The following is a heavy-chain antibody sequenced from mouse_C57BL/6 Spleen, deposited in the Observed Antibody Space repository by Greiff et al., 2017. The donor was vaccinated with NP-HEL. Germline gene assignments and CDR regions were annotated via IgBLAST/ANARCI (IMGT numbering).Heavy chain of an antibody. V-gene: IGHV1-9*01. CDR3: AFIDSSGYVEFAY. Sequence: QVQLQQSGAELMKPGASVKLSCKATGYTFTGYWIEWVKQRPGHGLEWIGEILPGSGSTNYNEKFKGKATFTADTSSNTAYMQLSSLTTEYSAIYYCAFIDSSGYVEFAYWGQGTLVTVSA. CDR2: ILPGSGST. CDR1: GYTFTGYW. J-gene: IGHJ3*01. D-gene: IGHD3-2*02.